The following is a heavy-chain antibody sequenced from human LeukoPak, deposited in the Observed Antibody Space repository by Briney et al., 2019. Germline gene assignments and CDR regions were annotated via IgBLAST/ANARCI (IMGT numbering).Heavy chain of an antibody. CDR2: ISSSGSGDNT. V-gene: IGHV3-23*01. CDR3: AKGLGTGSVLARPLHY. D-gene: IGHD3-10*01. J-gene: IGHJ4*02. Sequence: PGGSLRLSCAASGVTLSTYAMSWARQAPGKGLEWVSGISSSGSGDNTYYADSVKGRFTISRDNFKNTVDLQMISVTAEDTAMYFCAKGLGTGSVLARPLHYWGQGTLVTVSS. CDR1: GVTLSTYA.